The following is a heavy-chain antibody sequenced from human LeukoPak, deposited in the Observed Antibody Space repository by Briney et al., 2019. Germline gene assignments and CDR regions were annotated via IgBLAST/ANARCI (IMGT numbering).Heavy chain of an antibody. D-gene: IGHD6-13*01. J-gene: IGHJ3*02. CDR2: IYYSGST. CDR3: ARVYSSSWYYAFDI. CDR1: GGSFSGYY. Sequence: SETLSLTCAVYGGSFSGYYWSWIRQPPGKGLEWIGYIYYSGSTNYNPSLKSRVTISVDTSKNQFSLKLSSVTAADTAVYYCARVYSSSWYYAFDIWGQGTMVTVSS. V-gene: IGHV4-59*01.